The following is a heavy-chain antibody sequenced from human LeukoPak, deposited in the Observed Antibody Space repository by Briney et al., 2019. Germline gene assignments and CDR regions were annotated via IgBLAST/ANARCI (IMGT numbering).Heavy chain of an antibody. V-gene: IGHV4-34*01. CDR2: INHSGST. CDR3: ARDRYSSSSRDNYFDY. CDR1: GGSFSGYY. D-gene: IGHD6-6*01. J-gene: IGHJ4*02. Sequence: PSETLSLTCAVYGGSFSGYYWSWIRQPPGKGLEWIGEINHSGSTNYNPSLKSRVTISVDKSKNQFSLKLSSVTAADTAVYYCARDRYSSSSRDNYFDYWGQGTLVTVSS.